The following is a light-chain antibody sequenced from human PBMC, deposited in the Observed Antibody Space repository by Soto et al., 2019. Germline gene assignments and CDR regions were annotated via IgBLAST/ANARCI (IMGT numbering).Light chain of an antibody. CDR3: CSYAGSSTFV. V-gene: IGLV2-23*03. CDR1: SSDIGAYDY. J-gene: IGLJ3*02. Sequence: QSVLTQPASLSGSPGQSITISCTGTSSDIGAYDYVSWFQQHPGKAPKLMIYEGSKRPSGVSNRFSGSKSGNTASLTISGLHAEDEADYYCCSYAGSSTFVFGGGTKLTVL. CDR2: EGS.